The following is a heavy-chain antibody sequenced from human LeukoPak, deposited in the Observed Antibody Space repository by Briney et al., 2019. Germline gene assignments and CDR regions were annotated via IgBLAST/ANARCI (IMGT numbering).Heavy chain of an antibody. V-gene: IGHV3-23*01. CDR3: AKSSSGYTDALDI. CDR2: ISGSGVST. Sequence: GGSLRLSCAASGFTFSSYAMTWVRQAPGKGLDWVSVISGSGVSTYYADSVKGRFTISRDNSKNTLYLQMNSLRAEGTAVYYCAKSSSGYTDALDIWGQGTMVTVSS. J-gene: IGHJ3*02. CDR1: GFTFSSYA. D-gene: IGHD3-22*01.